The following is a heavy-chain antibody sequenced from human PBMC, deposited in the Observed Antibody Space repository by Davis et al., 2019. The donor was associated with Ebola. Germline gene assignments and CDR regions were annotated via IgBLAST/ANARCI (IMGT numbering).Heavy chain of an antibody. J-gene: IGHJ6*04. V-gene: IGHV3-30*18. CDR2: ISYDGSYK. Sequence: PGGSLRLSCAASGFTFSSFAMHWVRQAPGKGLEWVAVISYDGSYKYYADSVKGRFTISRDNSKNTLYLEMNSLRAEDTAVYHCAKKGRDDYGMDVWGKGTTVTVSS. CDR1: GFTFSSFA. CDR3: AKKGRDDYGMDV.